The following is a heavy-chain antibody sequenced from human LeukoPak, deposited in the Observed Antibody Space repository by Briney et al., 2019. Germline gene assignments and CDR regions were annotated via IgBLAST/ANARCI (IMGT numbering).Heavy chain of an antibody. J-gene: IGHJ4*02. CDR3: ARGNLLAY. D-gene: IGHD3-3*01. CDR2: ISSSSSYI. Sequence: GGSLRLSCAASGFTFTTYAINWVRQAPGKGLEWVSSISSSSSYIYYADSVKGRFTISRDNAKNSLYLQMNSLRAEDTAVYCCARGNLLAYWGQGTLVTVSS. V-gene: IGHV3-21*01. CDR1: GFTFTTYA.